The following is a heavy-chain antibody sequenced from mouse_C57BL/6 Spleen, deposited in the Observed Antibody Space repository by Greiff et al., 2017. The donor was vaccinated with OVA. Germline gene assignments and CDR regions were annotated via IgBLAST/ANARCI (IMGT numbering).Heavy chain of an antibody. CDR2: ISSGSSTI. CDR1: GFTFSDYG. V-gene: IGHV5-17*01. D-gene: IGHD2-2*01. CDR3: ARPICYGFPDAMDY. J-gene: IGHJ4*01. Sequence: EVQVVESGGGLVKPGGSLKLSCAASGFTFSDYGMHWVRQAPEKGLEWVAYISSGSSTIYYADTVKGRFTISRDNAKNTLFLQMTSLRSEDTAMYYCARPICYGFPDAMDYWGQGTSVTVSS.